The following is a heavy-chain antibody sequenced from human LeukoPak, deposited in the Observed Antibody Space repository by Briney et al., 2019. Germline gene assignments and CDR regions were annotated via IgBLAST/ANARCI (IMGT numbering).Heavy chain of an antibody. CDR1: GGSISNYY. CDR2: IYSTGST. D-gene: IGHD3-3*01. J-gene: IGHJ5*02. V-gene: IGHV4-4*07. CDR3: AREIGITIFGFDH. Sequence: PSETLSLTCTVSGGSISNYYWSWIRQSAGKGLEWIGRIYSTGSTNYNPSLKSRVTMSVDTSKNQFSLKLNSVTAADTAVYYCAREIGITIFGFDHWGQGTLVTVSS.